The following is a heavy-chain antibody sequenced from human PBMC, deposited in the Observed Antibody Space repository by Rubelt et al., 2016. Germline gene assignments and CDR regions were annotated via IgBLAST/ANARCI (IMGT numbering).Heavy chain of an antibody. CDR3: ATEVAVAGARGLAWEY. Sequence: QPGGSLSLSCEASGFTLGGHAMNWVRQVPGKGLEWISYISSSSGNIWYADSVKGRFTVSRDNAKNSLYLQMNSLRDEDTAVYYCATEVAVAGARGLAWEYWGQGTLVTVSS. J-gene: IGHJ4*02. CDR2: ISSSSGNI. CDR1: GFTLGGHA. V-gene: IGHV3-48*02. D-gene: IGHD6-19*01.